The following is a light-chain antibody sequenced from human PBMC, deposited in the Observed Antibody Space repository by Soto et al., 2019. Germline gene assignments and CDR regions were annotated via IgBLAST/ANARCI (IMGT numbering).Light chain of an antibody. CDR2: EVS. CDR3: RSSAGSTNLV. J-gene: IGLJ2*01. CDR1: SSDVGGYNY. V-gene: IGLV2-8*01. Sequence: QSALTQPPSASGSPGQSVTISCTGTSSDVGGYNYVSWYQQHPGKAPKLMIYEVSKRPSGVPDRFSGSKSGNTASLTVSGLQAEDDDDYYCRSSAGSTNLVFGGGTKLTVL.